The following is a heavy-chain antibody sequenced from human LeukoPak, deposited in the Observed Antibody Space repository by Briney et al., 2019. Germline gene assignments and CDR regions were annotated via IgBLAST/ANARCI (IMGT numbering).Heavy chain of an antibody. CDR1: GYTFTSYD. V-gene: IGHV1-8*03. D-gene: IGHD5-18*01. CDR2: MNPNSGNT. Sequence: ASVKVSCKASGYTFTSYDINWVRQATGQGLEWMGWMNPNSGNTGYAQKFQGRVTITRNTSISTAYMELSSLRSEDTAVYYCARESGYSYGSVWFDPWGQGTLVTVSS. CDR3: ARESGYSYGSVWFDP. J-gene: IGHJ5*02.